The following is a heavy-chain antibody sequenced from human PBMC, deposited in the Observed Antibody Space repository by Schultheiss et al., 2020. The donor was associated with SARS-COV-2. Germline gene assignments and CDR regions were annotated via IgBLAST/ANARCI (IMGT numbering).Heavy chain of an antibody. CDR3: AIEREAYYYDSSGYLNWFDP. D-gene: IGHD3-22*01. CDR1: GFTFSNYW. Sequence: GGSLRLSCAASGFTFSNYWMSWVRQAPGKGLEWVSSISSSSSYIYYADSVKGRFTISRDNAKNSLYLQMNSLRAEDTAVYYCAIEREAYYYDSSGYLNWFDPWGQGTLVTVSS. V-gene: IGHV3-21*01. CDR2: ISSSSSYI. J-gene: IGHJ5*02.